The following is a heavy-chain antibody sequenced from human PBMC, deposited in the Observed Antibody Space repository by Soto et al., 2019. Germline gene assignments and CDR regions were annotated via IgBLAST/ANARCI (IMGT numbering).Heavy chain of an antibody. Sequence: EVQLLESGGGLVQPGGSLRLSCAASGFTFGSSGMSWVRQAPGKGLEWISGLSGSGGSTYYADSVKGRFTISRDTSKSTLYLQMHSRGVEDTSVYYCAKDSGYDHTDWGQGTLVTVSS. J-gene: IGHJ4*02. CDR2: LSGSGGST. D-gene: IGHD5-12*01. V-gene: IGHV3-23*01. CDR1: GFTFGSSG. CDR3: AKDSGYDHTD.